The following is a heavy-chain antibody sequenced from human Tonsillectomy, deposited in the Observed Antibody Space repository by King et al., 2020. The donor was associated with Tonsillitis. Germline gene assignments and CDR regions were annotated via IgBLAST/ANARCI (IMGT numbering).Heavy chain of an antibody. CDR2: ISDRAGGT. Sequence: VQLVESGGGLVQPGGSLRLSCAASGFTFSSFAMTWVRQAPGKGLEWVSSISDRAGGTYYAASVNGRFTISGDNSKNTLYLEVNGLRAEDTAVYYCAKLLRSGYHLYYMDVWGKGTTVTVSS. V-gene: IGHV3-23*04. D-gene: IGHD3-3*01. CDR1: GFTFSSFA. J-gene: IGHJ6*03. CDR3: AKLLRSGYHLYYMDV.